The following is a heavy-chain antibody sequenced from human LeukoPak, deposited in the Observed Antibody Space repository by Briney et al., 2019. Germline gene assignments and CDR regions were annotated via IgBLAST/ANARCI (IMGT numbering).Heavy chain of an antibody. D-gene: IGHD6-13*01. CDR3: AGAAPGHYYFDY. Sequence: PGGSLRLSCAASGFTFSDHYMSWIRQAPGKGLEWISYISPSSSSANYADSMKGRFTISRDNAKNSLYLEMNSLRAEDTAVYYCAGAAPGHYYFDYWGQGTLVSVSS. CDR2: ISPSSSSA. CDR1: GFTFSDHY. J-gene: IGHJ4*02. V-gene: IGHV3-11*03.